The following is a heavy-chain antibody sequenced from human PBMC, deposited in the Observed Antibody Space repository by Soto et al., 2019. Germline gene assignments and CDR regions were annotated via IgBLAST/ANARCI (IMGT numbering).Heavy chain of an antibody. CDR2: IKQDGNEK. J-gene: IGHJ4*02. CDR3: ARTGYCDY. CDR1: GFTFSTYW. Sequence: PGGSLRLSCAASGFTFSTYWMTWVRQAPGKGLQWVASIKQDGNEKYYVDSVKGRFTISRDNAKNSLYLQMSSLRADDTAVYYCARTGYCDYWGQGTLVTVSS. V-gene: IGHV3-7*05. D-gene: IGHD6-13*01.